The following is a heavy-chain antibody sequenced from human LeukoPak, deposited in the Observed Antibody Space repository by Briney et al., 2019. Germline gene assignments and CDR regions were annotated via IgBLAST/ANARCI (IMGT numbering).Heavy chain of an antibody. Sequence: GGSLRLSCAASGFTFSTYWMTWVRQAPGKGREWGANINQDGSEKYYVDSVKVGLTIYRDNATPSLYLQMNTLTAEDTAVYFCARSISTDVWGQGTTVTVSS. CDR3: ARSISTDV. CDR1: GFTFSTYW. CDR2: INQDGSEK. V-gene: IGHV3-7*01. J-gene: IGHJ6*02.